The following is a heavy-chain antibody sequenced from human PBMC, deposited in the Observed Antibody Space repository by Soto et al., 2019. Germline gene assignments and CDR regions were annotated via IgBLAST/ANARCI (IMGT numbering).Heavy chain of an antibody. CDR1: GFTFSSYW. CDR2: INSDGSST. D-gene: IGHD3-3*01. CDR3: AKEGRFLAWSHDPFDI. Sequence: GGSLRLSCAASGFTFSSYWIHWVRQAPGKGLVWVSRINSDGSSTSYADSVKGRFTISRDNAKNTLYLQMNSLRAEDTAVYYCAKEGRFLAWSHDPFDIWGQGTMVTVSS. J-gene: IGHJ3*02. V-gene: IGHV3-74*01.